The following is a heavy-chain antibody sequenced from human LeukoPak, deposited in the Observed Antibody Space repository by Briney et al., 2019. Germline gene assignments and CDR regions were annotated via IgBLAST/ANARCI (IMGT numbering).Heavy chain of an antibody. CDR2: IYDSGST. J-gene: IGHJ5*02. CDR3: RGSGGYYNEDWFDP. Sequence: SETLSLTCTVSGGSIGSSYYYWGWIRQPPGKGLEWIGSIYDSGSTYYNPSLKSRVTISVDTSKNQFSLKLSSVTAADTAVYYCRGSGGYYNEDWFDPWGQGTLVTVSS. V-gene: IGHV4-39*01. CDR1: GGSIGSSYYY. D-gene: IGHD3-10*01.